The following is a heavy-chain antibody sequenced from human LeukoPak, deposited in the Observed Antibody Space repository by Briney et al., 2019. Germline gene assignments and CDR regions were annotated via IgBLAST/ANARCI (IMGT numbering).Heavy chain of an antibody. J-gene: IGHJ4*02. CDR3: ARLPGADY. D-gene: IGHD4/OR15-4a*01. V-gene: IGHV4-30-4*01. Sequence: SSETLSLTCTVSGGSISSGDYYWSWIRQPPGKGLEWIGYIYYSGSTYYNPPLKSRVTISVDTSKNQFSLKLSSVTAADTAVYYCARLPGADYWGQGTLVTVSS. CDR2: IYYSGST. CDR1: GGSISSGDYY.